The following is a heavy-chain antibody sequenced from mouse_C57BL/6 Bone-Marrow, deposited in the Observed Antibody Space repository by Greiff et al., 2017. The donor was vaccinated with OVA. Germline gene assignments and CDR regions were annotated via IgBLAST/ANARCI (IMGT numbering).Heavy chain of an antibody. CDR1: GYTFTEYT. CDR3: ARHGGAYYSNYGGFAY. CDR2: FYPGSGSI. Sequence: QVQLKESGAEMVKPGASVKLSCKASGYTFTEYTIHWVKQRSGQGLEWIGWFYPGSGSIKYNEKFKDKATLTADKSSSTVYMELSRLTAEDSAVYVCARHGGAYYSNYGGFAYWGQGTLVTVSA. D-gene: IGHD2-5*01. V-gene: IGHV1-62-2*01. J-gene: IGHJ3*01.